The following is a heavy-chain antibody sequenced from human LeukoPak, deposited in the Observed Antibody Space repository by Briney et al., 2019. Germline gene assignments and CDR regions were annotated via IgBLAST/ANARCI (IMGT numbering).Heavy chain of an antibody. CDR1: GYTFTSYG. Sequence: GASVKVSCKASGYTFTSYGISWVRQAPGQGLEWMGWISAYNGNTNYAQKLQGRVTMTTDTSTSTAYMELRSLRSDDTAVYYCARDPSSSTSVAQDYWGQGTLVTVSS. V-gene: IGHV1-18*01. CDR2: ISAYNGNT. D-gene: IGHD6-6*01. J-gene: IGHJ4*02. CDR3: ARDPSSSTSVAQDY.